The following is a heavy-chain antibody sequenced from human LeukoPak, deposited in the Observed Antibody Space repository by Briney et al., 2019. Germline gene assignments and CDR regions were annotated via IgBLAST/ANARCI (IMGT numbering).Heavy chain of an antibody. Sequence: GGSLRLSCAASRFSFSNYAMSWVRQAPGRGLEWVSGITGSGGSTNYADSVKGRFTISRDNSKNTLYLQMNSLRAEDTAVYYCANLLSSSLGVYYGMDVWGQGTTVTVSS. CDR2: ITGSGGST. V-gene: IGHV3-23*01. J-gene: IGHJ6*02. CDR3: ANLLSSSLGVYYGMDV. CDR1: RFSFSNYA. D-gene: IGHD6-13*01.